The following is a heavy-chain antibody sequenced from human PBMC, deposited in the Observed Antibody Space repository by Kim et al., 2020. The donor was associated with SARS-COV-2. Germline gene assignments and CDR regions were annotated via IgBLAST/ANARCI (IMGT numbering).Heavy chain of an antibody. CDR3: ARGTRQWLSRHYYYYMDV. J-gene: IGHJ6*03. V-gene: IGHV4-34*01. Sequence: SETLSLTCAVYGGSFSGYYWSWIRQPPGKGLEWIGEINHSGSTNYNPSLKSRVTISVYTSKNQFSLKLSSVTAADTAVYYCARGTRQWLSRHYYYYMDVWGEGTTVTVSS. D-gene: IGHD6-19*01. CDR2: INHSGST. CDR1: GGSFSGYY.